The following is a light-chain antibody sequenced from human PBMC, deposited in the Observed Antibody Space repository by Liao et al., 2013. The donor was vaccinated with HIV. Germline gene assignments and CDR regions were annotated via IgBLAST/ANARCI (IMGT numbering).Light chain of an antibody. Sequence: SYELTQPPSVSVSPGQTATITCSGDNLGNKFVCWYQQRPGQSPVVVIYQDTRRPSTIPERFSGSNSGNTATLTITGTQALDEADYYCQTWDSSTVVFGGGTKLTVL. CDR2: QDT. CDR3: QTWDSSTVV. V-gene: IGLV3-1*01. J-gene: IGLJ3*02. CDR1: NLGNKF.